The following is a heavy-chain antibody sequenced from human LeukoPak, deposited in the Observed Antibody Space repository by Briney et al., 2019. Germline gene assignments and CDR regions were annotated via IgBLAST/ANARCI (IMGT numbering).Heavy chain of an antibody. CDR2: IYYSGST. V-gene: IGHV4-30-4*08. CDR3: ARIKYYDYVWGSYRSYYFDY. J-gene: IGHJ4*02. CDR1: GGSISSGDYY. Sequence: PSQTLSLTCTVSGGSISSGDYYWSWIRQPPGKGLEWIGYIYYSGSTYYNPSLKSRVTISVDTSKNQFSLKLSSLTAADTAVYYCARIKYYDYVWGSYRSYYFDYWGQGTLVTVSS. D-gene: IGHD3-16*02.